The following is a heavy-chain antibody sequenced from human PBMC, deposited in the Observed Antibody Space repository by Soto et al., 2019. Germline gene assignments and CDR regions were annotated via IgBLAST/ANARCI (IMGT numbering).Heavy chain of an antibody. Sequence: QPGGSLRLSCAASGFTFSSYAMSWVRQAPGKGLEWVSAISGSGGSTYYADSVKGRFTISRDNSKNALYLQMNSLRAEDTAVYYCAKASHIVVVFGSIDYWGQGTLVTVSS. V-gene: IGHV3-23*01. CDR3: AKASHIVVVFGSIDY. CDR2: ISGSGGST. D-gene: IGHD2-21*01. J-gene: IGHJ4*02. CDR1: GFTFSSYA.